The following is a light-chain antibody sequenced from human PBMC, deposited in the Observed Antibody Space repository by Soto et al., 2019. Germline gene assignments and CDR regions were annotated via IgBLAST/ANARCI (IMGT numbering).Light chain of an antibody. CDR3: QQSYNTRLT. CDR2: TTS. V-gene: IGKV1-39*01. Sequence: DIEMTQSPSSLSASVGDRVTITCRASQTIWSYLNWYQQKPGKAPKLLIYTTSTLQSGVPSRFSGSGSGTDFTLTISTLQPEEFATCCCQQSYNTRLTCGPGTNVDV. CDR1: QTIWSY. J-gene: IGKJ3*01.